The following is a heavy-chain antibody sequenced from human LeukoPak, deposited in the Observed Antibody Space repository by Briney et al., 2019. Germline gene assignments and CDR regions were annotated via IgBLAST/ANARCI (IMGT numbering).Heavy chain of an antibody. Sequence: GGSLRPSCAASGFTFSSYGMHWVRQAPGKGLEWVAVIWYDGSNKYYADSVKGRFTISRDNSKNTLYLQMNSLRAEDTAVYYCARDLGDIVVVPAAIHQNYYYGMDVWGQGTTVTVSS. J-gene: IGHJ6*02. CDR3: ARDLGDIVVVPAAIHQNYYYGMDV. CDR1: GFTFSSYG. D-gene: IGHD2-2*01. CDR2: IWYDGSNK. V-gene: IGHV3-33*01.